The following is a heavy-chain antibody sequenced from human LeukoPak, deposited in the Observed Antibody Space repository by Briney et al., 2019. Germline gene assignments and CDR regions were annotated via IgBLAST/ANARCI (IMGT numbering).Heavy chain of an antibody. CDR3: AKAYDSSGYSSALDY. Sequence: SETLSLTCTVSGGSISSYYWSWIRQPPGKGLEWIGYIYYSGSTNYNPSLKSRVTISVDTSKNQFSLKLSSVTAADTAVYYCAKAYDSSGYSSALDYWGQGTLVTVSS. CDR2: IYYSGST. CDR1: GGSISSYY. D-gene: IGHD3-22*01. J-gene: IGHJ4*02. V-gene: IGHV4-59*01.